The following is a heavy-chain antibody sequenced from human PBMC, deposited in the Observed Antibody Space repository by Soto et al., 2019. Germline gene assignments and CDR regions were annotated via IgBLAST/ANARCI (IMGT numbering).Heavy chain of an antibody. CDR3: ARYPTGGGSYFRYYFDY. Sequence: ASVKVSCKASGGTFSSYAISWVRQAPGQGLEWMGGIIPIFGTANYAQKFQGRVTITADESTSTAYMELSSLRSEDTAVYYCARYPTGGGSYFRYYFDYWGQGTLVTVSS. CDR1: GGTFSSYA. CDR2: IIPIFGTA. J-gene: IGHJ4*02. V-gene: IGHV1-69*13. D-gene: IGHD1-26*01.